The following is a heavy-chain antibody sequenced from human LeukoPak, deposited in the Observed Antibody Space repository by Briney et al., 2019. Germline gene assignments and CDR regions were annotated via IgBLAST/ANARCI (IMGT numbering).Heavy chain of an antibody. CDR2: ISYDGSNK. Sequence: VGSLRLSCAASGFTFSSYAMHWVRQAPGKGLEWVAVISYDGSNKYYADSVKGRFTISRDNSKNTLYLQMNSLRAEDTAVYYCAIIGTHYYDSSGYNWFDPWGQGTLVTVSS. V-gene: IGHV3-30-3*01. D-gene: IGHD3-22*01. CDR1: GFTFSSYA. CDR3: AIIGTHYYDSSGYNWFDP. J-gene: IGHJ5*02.